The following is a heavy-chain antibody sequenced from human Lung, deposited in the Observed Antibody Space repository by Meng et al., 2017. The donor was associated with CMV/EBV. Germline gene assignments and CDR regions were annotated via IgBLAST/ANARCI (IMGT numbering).Heavy chain of an antibody. CDR2: IYWDDDK. CDR1: CLPLSTSEVG. J-gene: IGHJ5*02. D-gene: IGHD2-2*01. V-gene: IGHV2-5*02. Sequence: TFSVFVPTLVQPTHPLTVTCTFPCLPLSTSEVGVGGFRQPPGKALEWLAVIYWDDDKRYSPSLKSRLTITKDTSKNQVVLTLTNMDPVDTATYYCALFTRSWFDPWGQGTLVTVSS. CDR3: ALFTRSWFDP.